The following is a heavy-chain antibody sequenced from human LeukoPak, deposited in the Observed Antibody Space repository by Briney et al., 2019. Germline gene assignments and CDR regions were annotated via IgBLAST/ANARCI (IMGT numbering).Heavy chain of an antibody. CDR3: ARDYGRYFDRGPSYMDV. V-gene: IGHV3-48*04. CDR1: GFTFSIYS. D-gene: IGHD3-9*01. J-gene: IGHJ6*03. Sequence: GGSLRLSCAASGFTFSIYSMNWVRQAPGKGLEWVSYISSSGSTIYYADSVKGRFTISRDNAKNSLYLQMNSLRAEDTAVYYCARDYGRYFDRGPSYMDVWGKGTTVTVSS. CDR2: ISSSGSTI.